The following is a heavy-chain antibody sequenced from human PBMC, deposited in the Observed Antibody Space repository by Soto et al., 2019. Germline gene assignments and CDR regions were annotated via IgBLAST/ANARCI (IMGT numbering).Heavy chain of an antibody. CDR2: ISYDGSNK. D-gene: IGHD3-22*01. CDR1: GFTFSSYA. CDR3: ARDTYYYDSSGPPAVYFQH. V-gene: IGHV3-30-3*01. Sequence: QVQLVESGGGVVQPGRSLRLSCVASGFTFSSYAMHWVRQAPGKGLEWVAVISYDGSNKYYADSVKGRFTISRDNSKNTLYLQINSLRAADTAVYYCARDTYYYDSSGPPAVYFQHWGQGTLVTVSS. J-gene: IGHJ1*01.